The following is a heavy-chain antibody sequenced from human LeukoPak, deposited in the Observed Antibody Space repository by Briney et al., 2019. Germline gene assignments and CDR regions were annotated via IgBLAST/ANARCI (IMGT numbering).Heavy chain of an antibody. V-gene: IGHV4-4*07. CDR2: TYTSGST. CDR1: GGSFSGYY. D-gene: IGHD3-10*01. CDR3: ARDFYYGTGSRWFDP. J-gene: IGHJ5*02. Sequence: SETLSLTCAVYGGSFSGYYWSWIRQPAGKGLEWIGRTYTSGSTNYNPSLKSRVTMSVDTSKNQFSLKLSSVTAADTAVYYCARDFYYGTGSRWFDPWGQGTLVTVSS.